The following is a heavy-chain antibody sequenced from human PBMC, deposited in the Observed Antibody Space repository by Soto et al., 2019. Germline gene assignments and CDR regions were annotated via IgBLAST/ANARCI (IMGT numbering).Heavy chain of an antibody. D-gene: IGHD6-6*01. CDR3: AKDDYSSSSGMDY. CDR1: GFTFDDYA. CDR2: INWNSGSI. V-gene: IGHV3-9*01. Sequence: EVQLVESGGGLVQPGRSLRLSCAASGFTFDDYAMHWVRQAPGKGLEWVSSINWNSGSIGYVDSVKGRFTISRDNAKNSLYLLLNSLRAEDTALYYCAKDDYSSSSGMDYWGQGTLVTVSS. J-gene: IGHJ4*02.